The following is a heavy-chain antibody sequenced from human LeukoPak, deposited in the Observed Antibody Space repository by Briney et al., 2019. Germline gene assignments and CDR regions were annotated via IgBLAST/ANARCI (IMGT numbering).Heavy chain of an antibody. J-gene: IGHJ3*02. CDR2: IYYSGST. D-gene: IGHD3-22*01. Sequence: PSETLSLTCTVSGGSISSGGYYWSWIRQHPGKGLEWIGYIYYSGSTYYNPSLKSRVTISVDTSKNQFSLKLSSVTAADTAVYYCARELRYYDSSGYYRGEVHDAFDIWGQGTMVTVSS. V-gene: IGHV4-31*03. CDR1: GGSISSGGYY. CDR3: ARELRYYDSSGYYRGEVHDAFDI.